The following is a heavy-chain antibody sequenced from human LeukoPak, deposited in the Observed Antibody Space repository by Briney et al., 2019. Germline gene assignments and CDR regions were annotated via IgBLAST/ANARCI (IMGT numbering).Heavy chain of an antibody. CDR2: ISSSSSYT. J-gene: IGHJ6*04. Sequence: GGSLRLSCAASGFTFSDYYMSWIRQAPGKGLEWVSYISSSSSYTNYADSVKGRFTISRANAKNSLYLQMNSLRAEDTAVYYCARDSWAAADPYYYYGMDVWGKGTTVTVSS. V-gene: IGHV3-11*06. D-gene: IGHD6-13*01. CDR1: GFTFSDYY. CDR3: ARDSWAAADPYYYYGMDV.